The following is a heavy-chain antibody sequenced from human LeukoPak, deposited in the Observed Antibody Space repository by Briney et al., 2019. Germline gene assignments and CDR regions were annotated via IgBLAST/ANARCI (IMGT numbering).Heavy chain of an antibody. Sequence: ASVKVSCKASGYTFTSYGISWVRQAPGQGLEWMGLISAYNGNTNYAQKLQGRVTMTTDTSTSTAYMELRSLRSDDTAVYYCARMYYDFWSGYYEGQRYFDYWGQGTLVTVSS. J-gene: IGHJ4*02. CDR3: ARMYYDFWSGYYEGQRYFDY. D-gene: IGHD3-3*01. CDR1: GYTFTSYG. V-gene: IGHV1-18*01. CDR2: ISAYNGNT.